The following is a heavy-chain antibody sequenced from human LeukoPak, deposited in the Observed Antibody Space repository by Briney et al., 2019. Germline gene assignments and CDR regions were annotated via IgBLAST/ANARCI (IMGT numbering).Heavy chain of an antibody. J-gene: IGHJ4*02. D-gene: IGHD6-13*01. CDR3: AKTRPLDSSSWSHGDY. CDR1: GFIFTNAW. CDR2: ISGSGGST. V-gene: IGHV3-23*01. Sequence: GGSLRLSCATSGFIFTNAWMKWVRQAPGKGLEWVSAISGSGGSTYYADSVKGRFTISRDNSKNTLYLQMNSLGAEDTAVYYCAKTRPLDSSSWSHGDYWGQGTLVTVSS.